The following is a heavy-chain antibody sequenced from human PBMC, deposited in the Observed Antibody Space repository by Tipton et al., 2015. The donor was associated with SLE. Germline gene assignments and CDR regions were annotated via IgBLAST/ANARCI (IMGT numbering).Heavy chain of an antibody. CDR2: IYDSGST. J-gene: IGHJ6*03. CDR1: GGSISSYY. V-gene: IGHV4-59*12. Sequence: TLSLTCTVSGGSISSYYWSWIRQPPGKGLEWIGYIYDSGSTNYNPSLKSRVTISVDTSKNQFSLKLSSVTAADTAVYYCARETPVTTRVVYYYYMDVWGKGTTVTISS. CDR3: ARETPVTTRVVYYYYMDV. D-gene: IGHD4-11*01.